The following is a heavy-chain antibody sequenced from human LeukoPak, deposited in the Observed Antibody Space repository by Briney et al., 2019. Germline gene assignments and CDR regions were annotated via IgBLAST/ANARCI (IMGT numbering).Heavy chain of an antibody. CDR3: ARGGFIVAAAVNWFDP. J-gene: IGHJ5*02. CDR1: GGSFSGYY. D-gene: IGHD6-13*01. CDR2: INHSGST. V-gene: IGHV4-34*01. Sequence: SETLPLTCAVYGGSFSGYYWSWIRQPPGKGLEWIGEINHSGSTNYNPSLKSRVTISVDTSKNQFSLKLSSVTAADTAVYYCARGGFIVAAAVNWFDPWGQGTLVTVSS.